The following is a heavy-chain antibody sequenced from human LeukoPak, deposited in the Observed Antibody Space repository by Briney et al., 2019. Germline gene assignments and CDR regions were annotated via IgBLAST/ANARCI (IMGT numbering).Heavy chain of an antibody. CDR3: ATTPGYCSGGSCYLGPIDY. CDR1: GGSIRSYY. CDR2: IYYSGST. D-gene: IGHD2-15*01. Sequence: SETLSLTCTVSGGSIRSYYWSWIRQPPGKGLEWIGYIYYSGSTNYNPSLKSRVTISVDTSKNQFSLKLSSVTAADTAVYYCATTPGYCSGGSCYLGPIDYWGQGTMVTVSS. V-gene: IGHV4-59*01. J-gene: IGHJ3*01.